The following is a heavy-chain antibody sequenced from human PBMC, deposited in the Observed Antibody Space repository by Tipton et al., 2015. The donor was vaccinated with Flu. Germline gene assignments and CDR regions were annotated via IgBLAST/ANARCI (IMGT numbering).Heavy chain of an antibody. J-gene: IGHJ4*02. CDR2: ISSSGGTV. CDR3: ARDQDYGDYQSKFDY. Sequence: SLRLSCAASGFTFSDYYMAWIRQAPGKGLEWISYISSSGGTVYYADSLKGRFTVSRDNAKNSLYLQMNSLGAEDTAVYFCARDQDYGDYQSKFDYWGQGTLVTVSS. V-gene: IGHV3-11*01. CDR1: GFTFSDYY. D-gene: IGHD4-17*01.